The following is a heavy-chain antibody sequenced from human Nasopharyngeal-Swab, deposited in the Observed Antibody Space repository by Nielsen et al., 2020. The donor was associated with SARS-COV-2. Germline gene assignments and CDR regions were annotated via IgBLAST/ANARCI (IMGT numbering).Heavy chain of an antibody. Sequence: SQTLSLTCALSGDSASSNSAAWNWSRQSPSRGLEWLGRTYYRAKWYNDYAVSVKSRITTNPDTSKNQFSLQLNSVTPEDTAVYYCARDALRLVFDYWGQGTLVTVSS. D-gene: IGHD6-19*01. CDR3: ARDALRLVFDY. CDR1: GDSASSNSAA. J-gene: IGHJ4*02. CDR2: TYYRAKWYN. V-gene: IGHV6-1*01.